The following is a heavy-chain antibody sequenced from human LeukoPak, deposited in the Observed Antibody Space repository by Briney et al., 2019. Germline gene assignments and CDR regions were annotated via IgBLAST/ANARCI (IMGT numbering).Heavy chain of an antibody. V-gene: IGHV3-30*18. Sequence: GGSLRLSCAASGFTFSSYWMSWVRQAPGKGLEWVAFISYDGSNKYYADSVKGRFTISRDNSKNTLYLQMNSLRAEDTAVYYCAKDPRRYSRTGGYFDYWGQGTLVTVSS. D-gene: IGHD6-13*01. J-gene: IGHJ4*02. CDR3: AKDPRRYSRTGGYFDY. CDR1: GFTFSSYW. CDR2: ISYDGSNK.